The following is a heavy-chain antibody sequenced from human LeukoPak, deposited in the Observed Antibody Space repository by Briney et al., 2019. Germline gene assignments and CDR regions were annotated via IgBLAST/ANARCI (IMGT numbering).Heavy chain of an antibody. J-gene: IGHJ3*02. V-gene: IGHV1-46*01. CDR3: ASHSPDAFDI. D-gene: IGHD5-18*01. CDR1: GYTFTGYY. Sequence: RASVKVSCKASGYTFTGYYMHWVRQAPGQGLEWMGWINPSGGSTSYAQKFQGRVTITADKSTSTAYMKLSSLRSEDTAVYYCASHSPDAFDIWGQGTMVTVSS. CDR2: INPSGGST.